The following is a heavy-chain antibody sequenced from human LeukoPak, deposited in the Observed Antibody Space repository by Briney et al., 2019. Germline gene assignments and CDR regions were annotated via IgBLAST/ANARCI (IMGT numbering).Heavy chain of an antibody. CDR2: IYYSGST. CDR3: ARHMSVTYDAFDI. D-gene: IGHD2-21*02. CDR1: GGSISSSSYY. Sequence: PSETLSLTCTVSGGSISSSSYYWGWIRQPPGKGLEWIGSIYYSGSTYYNPSLKSRVTISVDTSKNQFFLKLSSVTAADTAVYYCARHMSVTYDAFDIWGQGTMVTVSS. J-gene: IGHJ3*02. V-gene: IGHV4-39*01.